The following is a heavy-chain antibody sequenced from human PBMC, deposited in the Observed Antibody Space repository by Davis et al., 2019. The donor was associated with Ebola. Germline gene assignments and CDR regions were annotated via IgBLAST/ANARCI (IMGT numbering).Heavy chain of an antibody. Sequence: GESLKISCAASGFTFGTFLMTWVRQAPGKGLEWVSASTESEADITYADSVKGRFTISRDNSKNTLSLQMDSLRADDTAVYYCAKSFLITGSHMSEFRGVDYWGQGTVVTVSS. J-gene: IGHJ4*02. CDR3: AKSFLITGSHMSEFRGVDY. CDR1: GFTFGTFL. D-gene: IGHD2-8*02. V-gene: IGHV3-23*01. CDR2: STESEADI.